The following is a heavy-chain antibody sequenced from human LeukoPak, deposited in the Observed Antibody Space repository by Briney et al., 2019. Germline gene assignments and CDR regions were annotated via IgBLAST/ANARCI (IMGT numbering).Heavy chain of an antibody. J-gene: IGHJ5*02. CDR1: GGSISSYY. V-gene: IGHV4-34*01. CDR2: INHSGTT. CDR3: VKNNWFDP. Sequence: PSETLSLTCAVSGGSISSYYWSWIRQPPGKGLEWIGEINHSGTTKCNPSLKSRVTISVDTSENQFSLKLSSVTAADTAVYYCVKNNWFDPWGQGTLVTVSS.